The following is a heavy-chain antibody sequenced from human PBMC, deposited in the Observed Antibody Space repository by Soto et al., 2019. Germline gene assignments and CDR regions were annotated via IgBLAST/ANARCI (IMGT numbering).Heavy chain of an antibody. V-gene: IGHV4-61*01. CDR1: GGSVSSGSYY. CDR2: IYYSGST. Sequence: SETLSLTCTVSGGSVSSGSYYWSWIRQPPGKGLEWIGYIYYSGSTNYNPSLKSRVTISVDTSKNQFSLKLSSVTAADTAVYYCARDKGRTTVTPYYGMDVWGQGTTVTVSS. CDR3: ARDKGRTTVTPYYGMDV. D-gene: IGHD4-17*01. J-gene: IGHJ6*02.